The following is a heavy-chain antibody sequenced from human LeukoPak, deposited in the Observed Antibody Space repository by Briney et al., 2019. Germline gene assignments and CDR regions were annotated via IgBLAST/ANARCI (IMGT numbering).Heavy chain of an antibody. D-gene: IGHD3-16*02. J-gene: IGHJ4*02. V-gene: IGHV3-23*01. CDR2: NRGSGGTT. CDR3: AKGPEHYVWGSYRPYYFDY. Sequence: TGGSLRLSCAASGFTFSSYAMTWVRLAPGKDLERASVNRGSGGTTYYADSVKGRFTISRDNSKNTLYLQMNSLRAEDTAVYYCAKGPEHYVWGSYRPYYFDYWGQGTLVTVSS. CDR1: GFTFSSYA.